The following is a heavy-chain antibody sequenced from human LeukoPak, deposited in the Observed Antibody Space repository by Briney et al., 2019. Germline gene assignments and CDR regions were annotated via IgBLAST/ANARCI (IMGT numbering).Heavy chain of an antibody. CDR3: ARPTKEGSSWYWWFDP. CDR2: INNDGSST. CDR1: GFTFSSYW. V-gene: IGHV3-74*01. Sequence: GGSLRLSCAASGFTFSSYWMHWVRHAPGKGLVWVSRINNDGSSTSYADSVKGRFTISRDHAKNTLYLQMNSLRAEDTAVYYCARPTKEGSSWYWWFDPWGQGTLVTVSS. J-gene: IGHJ5*02. D-gene: IGHD6-13*01.